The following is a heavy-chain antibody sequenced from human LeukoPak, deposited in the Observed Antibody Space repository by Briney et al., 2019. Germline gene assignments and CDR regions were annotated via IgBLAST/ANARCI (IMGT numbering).Heavy chain of an antibody. V-gene: IGHV3-53*01. CDR2: IYSGGST. J-gene: IGHJ4*02. CDR1: GFTVSSNY. Sequence: GGSLRLSCAASGFTVSSNYMSWVRQAPGKGLECVSVIYSGGSTYYADSVKGRFTISRDNAKNTLYLQMNNLRADDTAVYYCAGGRLVTTSKAVAIDYWGQGTLVTVSS. D-gene: IGHD5-12*01. CDR3: AGGRLVTTSKAVAIDY.